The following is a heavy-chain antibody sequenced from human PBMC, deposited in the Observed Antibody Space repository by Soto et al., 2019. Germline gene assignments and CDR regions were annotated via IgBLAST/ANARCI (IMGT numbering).Heavy chain of an antibody. V-gene: IGHV3-30*18. J-gene: IGHJ2*01. D-gene: IGHD5-18*01. Sequence: QVQLVESGGGVVQPGRSLRLSRAASAFTFSSYGMHWVRQAPGKGLEWVAVISYDGYNKYYADSVKGRFTISRDNSKDTLYLQLNSLRTDDTAVYYCAKGLSGYSYGNWHFDLWGRGTLVTVSS. CDR3: AKGLSGYSYGNWHFDL. CDR1: AFTFSSYG. CDR2: ISYDGYNK.